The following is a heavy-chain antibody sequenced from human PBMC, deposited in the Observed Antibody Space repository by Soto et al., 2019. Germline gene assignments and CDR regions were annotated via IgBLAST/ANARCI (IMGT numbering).Heavy chain of an antibody. Sequence: QVQLQQWGAGLLKPSETLSLTCAVYGGSFSGYYWSWIRQPPGKRLEWIGEINHSGSTNYNPSLKSRVTISVDTSKNQFSLKLSSVTAADTAVYYCARDYSNYYYYYYMDVWGKGTTVTVSS. CDR2: INHSGST. CDR1: GGSFSGYY. D-gene: IGHD4-4*01. J-gene: IGHJ6*03. V-gene: IGHV4-34*01. CDR3: ARDYSNYYYYYYMDV.